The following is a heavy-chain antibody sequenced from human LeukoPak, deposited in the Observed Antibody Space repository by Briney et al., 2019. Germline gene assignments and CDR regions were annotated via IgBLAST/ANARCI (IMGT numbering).Heavy chain of an antibody. V-gene: IGHV3-30*02. Sequence: GGSLRLSCAASGFTFSSYGMHWVRQAPGKGLEWVAFIRYDGSNKYYADSVKGRFTISRDNSKNTLYLQMNSLRAEDTAVYYCAKGEDILTGYYLPHFDYWGQGTLVTVSS. CDR1: GFTFSSYG. CDR3: AKGEDILTGYYLPHFDY. D-gene: IGHD3-9*01. J-gene: IGHJ4*02. CDR2: IRYDGSNK.